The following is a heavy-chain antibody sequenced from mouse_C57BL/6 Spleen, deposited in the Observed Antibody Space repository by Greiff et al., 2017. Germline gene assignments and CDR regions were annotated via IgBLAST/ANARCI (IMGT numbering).Heavy chain of an antibody. CDR1: GYTFTDYY. V-gene: IGHV1-76*01. J-gene: IGHJ4*01. Sequence: VKLMESGAELVRPGASVKLSCKASGYTFTDYYINWVKQRPGQGLEWIARIYPGSGNTYYNEKFKGKATLTAEKSSSTAYMQLSSLTSEDSAVYFCARGDYAMDYWGQGTSVTVSS. CDR3: ARGDYAMDY. CDR2: IYPGSGNT.